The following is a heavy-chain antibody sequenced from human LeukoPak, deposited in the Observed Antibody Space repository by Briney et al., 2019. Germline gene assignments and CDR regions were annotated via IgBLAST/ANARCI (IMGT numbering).Heavy chain of an antibody. CDR1: GGSISGAY. J-gene: IGHJ4*02. V-gene: IGHV4-4*09. Sequence: SETLSLTCTVSGGSISGAYWSWIRQPPGKGLEWIGYIYSSGITNYNPSLKSRVTMSVDTPKNQFSLNLSSVTAADTAVYYCARRIASAYALDSWGQGTLVTVSS. D-gene: IGHD3-16*01. CDR3: ARRIASAYALDS. CDR2: IYSSGIT.